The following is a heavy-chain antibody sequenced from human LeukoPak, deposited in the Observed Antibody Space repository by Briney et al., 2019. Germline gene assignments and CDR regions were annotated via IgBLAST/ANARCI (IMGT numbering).Heavy chain of an antibody. CDR1: GFTFNSYA. CDR3: AKEGGTGTRFDY. V-gene: IGHV3-23*01. J-gene: IGHJ4*02. D-gene: IGHD1-7*01. Sequence: GGSLRLSCAASGFTFNSYAMSWVRQAPGKGLEWVSAISGTGAGTYYADSVKGRFTISRDNSENTLYLQMNSLRAEDTAVYYCAKEGGTGTRFDYWGQGTLVTVSS. CDR2: ISGTGAGT.